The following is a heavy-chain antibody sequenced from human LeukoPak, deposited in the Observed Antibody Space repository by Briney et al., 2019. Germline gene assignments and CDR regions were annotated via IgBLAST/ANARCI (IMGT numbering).Heavy chain of an antibody. V-gene: IGHV3-74*01. CDR3: AKDPTGYNEPLPFDY. CDR2: IKSDGSFA. J-gene: IGHJ4*02. CDR1: EFTLSGYW. Sequence: GGSLRLSCAASEFTLSGYWMHWVRLAPGEGLVWVSHIKSDGSFAGYADSVKGRFTISRDNAKNTLYLQMNSLRVEDTAVYYCAKDPTGYNEPLPFDYWGQGTLVTVSS. D-gene: IGHD5-24*01.